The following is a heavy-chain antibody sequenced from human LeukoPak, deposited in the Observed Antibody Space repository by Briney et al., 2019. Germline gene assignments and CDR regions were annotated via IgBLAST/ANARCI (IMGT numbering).Heavy chain of an antibody. CDR2: IYTSGST. V-gene: IGHV4-61*02. CDR1: GGSISSGPYY. J-gene: IGHJ4*02. Sequence: SQTLSLTCTVSGGSISSGPYYWSWIRQPAGKGLEWIGRIYTSGSTNYNPSLKSRVTISVDTSKNQFSLKLSSVTAADTAVYYCAREPEIRGYSYGYLDYWGQGTLVTVSS. D-gene: IGHD5-18*01. CDR3: AREPEIRGYSYGYLDY.